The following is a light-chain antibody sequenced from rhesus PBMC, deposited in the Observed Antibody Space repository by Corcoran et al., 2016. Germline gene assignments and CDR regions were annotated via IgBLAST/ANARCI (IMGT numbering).Light chain of an antibody. CDR3: QQHTSHPFS. CDR1: QDVGIY. J-gene: IGKJ3*01. CDR2: GAS. V-gene: IGKV1-28*02. Sequence: DIQMTQSPSSLSAYVGETVTVTCRTSQDVGIYFNWFQQKQGKVPNLLLYGASSLQSGVPSRFRGSGSGTYITLTISNLQPEDFATYHCQQHTSHPFSVGPGTKLDI.